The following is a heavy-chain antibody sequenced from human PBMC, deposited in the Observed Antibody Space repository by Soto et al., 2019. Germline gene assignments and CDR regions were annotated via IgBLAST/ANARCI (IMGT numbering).Heavy chain of an antibody. CDR2: IYYSGST. Sequence: SETLSLTCTVSGGSISSGDYYWSWIRQPPGKGLEWIGYIYYSGSTYYNPSLKSRVTISVDTSKNQFSLKLSSVTAADTAVYYCARDRIAAAGTLYYYGMDVWGQGTTVTVSS. V-gene: IGHV4-30-4*01. D-gene: IGHD6-13*01. J-gene: IGHJ6*02. CDR3: ARDRIAAAGTLYYYGMDV. CDR1: GGSISSGDYY.